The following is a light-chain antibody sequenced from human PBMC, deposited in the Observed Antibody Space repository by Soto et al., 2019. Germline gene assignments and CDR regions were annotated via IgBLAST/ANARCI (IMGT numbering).Light chain of an antibody. Sequence: QSVLTQPPSVSGAPGQRATISCTGSSSNIGAASDVHWYQHLPGTAPKLLIYANSNRPSGVPDRFSGSKSGTSASLAITGLQAEDEADYYCQSYDNSLTGYWVFGGGTKVTVL. CDR1: SSNIGAASD. V-gene: IGLV1-40*01. CDR2: ANS. J-gene: IGLJ3*02. CDR3: QSYDNSLTGYWV.